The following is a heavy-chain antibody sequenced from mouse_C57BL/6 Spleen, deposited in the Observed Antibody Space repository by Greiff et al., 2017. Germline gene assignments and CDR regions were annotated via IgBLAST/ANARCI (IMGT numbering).Heavy chain of an antibody. CDR3: ARKGTAQATGFAY. V-gene: IGHV2-9-1*01. CDR1: GFSLTSYA. D-gene: IGHD3-2*02. J-gene: IGHJ3*01. Sequence: QVQLKQSGPGLVAPSQRLSITCTVSGFSLTSYAISWVRQPPGKGLEWLGVIWTGGGTNYNSALKSRLSISTDNSKSKVFLKMNSLQTDDEARYYCARKGTAQATGFAYWGQGTLVTVSA. CDR2: IWTGGGT.